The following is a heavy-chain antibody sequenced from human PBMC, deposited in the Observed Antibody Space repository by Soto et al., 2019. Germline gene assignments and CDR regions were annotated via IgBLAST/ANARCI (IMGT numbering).Heavy chain of an antibody. CDR3: AKPPKYGDYVIDY. J-gene: IGHJ4*02. V-gene: IGHV3-30*18. CDR1: GFTFSSYG. CDR2: ISYDGSNK. D-gene: IGHD4-17*01. Sequence: PGGSLRLSCAASGFTFSSYGMHWVRQAPGKGLEWVAVISYDGSNKYYADSVKGRFTISRDNSKNTLYLQMNSLRAEDTAVYYCAKPPKYGDYVIDYWGQGTLVTVSS.